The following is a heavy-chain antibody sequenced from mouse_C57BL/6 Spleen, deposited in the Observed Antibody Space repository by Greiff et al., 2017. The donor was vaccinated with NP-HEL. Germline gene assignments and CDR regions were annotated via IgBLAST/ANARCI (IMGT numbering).Heavy chain of an antibody. D-gene: IGHD2-4*01. CDR1: GIDFSRYW. CDR2: INPDSSTI. J-gene: IGHJ4*01. CDR3: ARQEYDHDGGAMDY. V-gene: IGHV4-1*01. Sequence: EVQLQESGGGLVQPGGSLKLSCAASGIDFSRYWMSWVRRAPGKGLEWIGEINPDSSTINYAPSLKDKFIISRDNAKNTLYLQMSKVRSEDTALYYCARQEYDHDGGAMDYWGQGTSVTVSS.